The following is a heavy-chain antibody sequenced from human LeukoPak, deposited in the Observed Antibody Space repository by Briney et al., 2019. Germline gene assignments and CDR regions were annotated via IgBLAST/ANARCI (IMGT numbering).Heavy chain of an antibody. CDR3: ATSRGYCSSTSCSGVFDY. V-gene: IGHV1-18*01. D-gene: IGHD2-2*01. CDR2: ISAYNGNT. Sequence: ASVKVSCKASGYTFTSYGISWVRQAPGQGLEWMGWISAYNGNTNYAQKLQGRVTMTTDTSTSTAYMELRSLRSDDTAVYYCATSRGYCSSTSCSGVFDYWGQGTLVTVSS. J-gene: IGHJ4*02. CDR1: GYTFTSYG.